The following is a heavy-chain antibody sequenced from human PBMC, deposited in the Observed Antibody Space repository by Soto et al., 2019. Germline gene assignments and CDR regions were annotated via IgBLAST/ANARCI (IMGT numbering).Heavy chain of an antibody. V-gene: IGHV3-66*01. CDR1: GFTVNSDY. D-gene: IGHD3-16*02. J-gene: IGHJ4*02. CDR2: IYSGGST. CDR3: ARVRPIRSSYYFDY. Sequence: EVQLVESGGGLVQPGGSLRLSCAASGFTVNSDYMSWVRQAPWKGLEWVSVIYSGGSTYYADSVKGRFTISRDNSKNTLYLQMNSLRAEDTALYYCARVRPIRSSYYFDYWGQGTLVTVSS.